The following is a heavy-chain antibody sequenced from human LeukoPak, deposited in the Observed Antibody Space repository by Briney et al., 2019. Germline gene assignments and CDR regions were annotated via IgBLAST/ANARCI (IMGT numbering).Heavy chain of an antibody. CDR3: AGDGGYSGYDGFDP. D-gene: IGHD5-12*01. Sequence: GASVKVSCKASGYTFTGYYIHWVRQAPGQGLEWMGWINPNSGGTNYAQKFQGRVTMTRDTSISTAYMELSRLRSDDTAVYYCAGDGGYSGYDGFDPWGQGTLVTVSS. CDR1: GYTFTGYY. CDR2: INPNSGGT. J-gene: IGHJ5*02. V-gene: IGHV1-2*02.